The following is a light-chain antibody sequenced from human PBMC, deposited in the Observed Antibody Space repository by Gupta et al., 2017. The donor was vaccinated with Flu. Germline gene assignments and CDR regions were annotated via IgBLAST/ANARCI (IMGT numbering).Light chain of an antibody. J-gene: IGKJ1*01. CDR3: QQYYSYAVT. CDR1: QSISSW. CDR2: NAS. Sequence: PSTLSASEGDRVTISCRASQSISSWLAWYQQKPGKAPKVLIYNASNLESGVPSRFSGSGSGTEFTLTISSLKPDDFATDYGQQYYSYAVTCGQGTKVDIK. V-gene: IGKV1-5*03.